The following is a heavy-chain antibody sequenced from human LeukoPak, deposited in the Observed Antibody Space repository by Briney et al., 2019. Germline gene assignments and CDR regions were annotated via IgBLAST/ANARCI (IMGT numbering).Heavy chain of an antibody. J-gene: IGHJ4*02. CDR3: ATEGSVNYYYDISGYYNH. V-gene: IGHV3-30-3*01. Sequence: GGSLRLSCAASAASGFTFSSYAFHWVRQAPGKGLEWVAVISYDGNNKYYADSVRGRFTISRDNSKSTLFLQMNSLRVEDTAVYYCATEGSVNYYYDISGYYNHWGQGTLVTVSS. CDR2: ISYDGNNK. CDR1: GFTFSSYA. D-gene: IGHD3-22*01.